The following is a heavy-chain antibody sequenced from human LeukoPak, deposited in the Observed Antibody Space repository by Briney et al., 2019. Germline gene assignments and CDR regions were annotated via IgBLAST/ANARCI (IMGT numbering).Heavy chain of an antibody. J-gene: IGHJ4*02. Sequence: GASVKVSCKASGYTFTGYYMHWVRQAPGQGLEWMGWINPNSGGTNYAQKFQGRVTMTRDTSISTAYMELSRLRSDDTAVYYCARDQGGRGYSYGQPVSVGNFDYWGQGTLVTVSS. CDR2: INPNSGGT. CDR3: ARDQGGRGYSYGQPVSVGNFDY. V-gene: IGHV1-2*02. CDR1: GYTFTGYY. D-gene: IGHD5-18*01.